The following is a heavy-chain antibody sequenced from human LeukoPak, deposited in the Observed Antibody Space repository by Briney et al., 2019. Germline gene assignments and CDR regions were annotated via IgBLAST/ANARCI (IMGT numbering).Heavy chain of an antibody. J-gene: IGHJ6*02. CDR2: ISSSGSTI. D-gene: IGHD6-6*01. Sequence: GGSLRLSCAASGFTFSSYEMNWVRQAPGKGLEWVSYISSSGSTIYYADSVQGRSTIYRDSAKKSLYLQMNSLRAEDTAVYYCARAEYSSSSGGMDVWGQGTTVTVSS. CDR3: ARAEYSSSSGGMDV. V-gene: IGHV3-48*03. CDR1: GFTFSSYE.